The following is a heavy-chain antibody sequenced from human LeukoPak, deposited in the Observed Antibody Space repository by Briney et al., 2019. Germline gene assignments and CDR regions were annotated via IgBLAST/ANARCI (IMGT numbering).Heavy chain of an antibody. CDR2: IKQDGSEK. CDR1: GFTFSTYW. Sequence: GGSPRLSCAASGFTFSTYWMSWVRQAPGKGLEWVANIKQDGSEKYYVDSVKGRFTISRDNAKNSLYLQMNSLRAEDTAVYYCARDHSGYDYPLDYWGQGTLVTVSS. CDR3: ARDHSGYDYPLDY. D-gene: IGHD5-12*01. V-gene: IGHV3-7*05. J-gene: IGHJ4*02.